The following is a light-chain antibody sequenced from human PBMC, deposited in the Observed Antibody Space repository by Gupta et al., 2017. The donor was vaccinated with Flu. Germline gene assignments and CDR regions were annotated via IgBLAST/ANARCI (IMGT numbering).Light chain of an antibody. CDR3: QQYNNWPPIT. CDR1: QSVRGN. V-gene: IGKV3-15*01. CDR2: GAS. Sequence: ATLSVSPGERATLSCRASQSVRGNLDWYRQKPGQAPRLLIYGASTRATGIPDRFSVSGSGTEFTLTISSLQSEDFAVYYCQQYNNWPPITFGEGTHVEIK. J-gene: IGKJ5*01.